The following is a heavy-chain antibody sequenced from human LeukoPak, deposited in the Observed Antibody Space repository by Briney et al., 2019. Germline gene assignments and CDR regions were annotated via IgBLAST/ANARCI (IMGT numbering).Heavy chain of an antibody. Sequence: TPSETLSLTCTVSGVSISSYYWSWIRQPAGKGLEWIGRIYTSGSTNYNPSLKSRVTMSADTSKNQFSLKVSSVTAADTAVYYCASLTTADAFDIWGQGTMVTVSS. D-gene: IGHD3-22*01. CDR2: IYTSGST. CDR3: ASLTTADAFDI. CDR1: GVSISSYY. V-gene: IGHV4-4*07. J-gene: IGHJ3*02.